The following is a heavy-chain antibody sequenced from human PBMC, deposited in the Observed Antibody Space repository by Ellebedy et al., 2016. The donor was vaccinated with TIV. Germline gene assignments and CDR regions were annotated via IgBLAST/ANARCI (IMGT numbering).Heavy chain of an antibody. J-gene: IGHJ4*02. Sequence: AASVKVSCKGSGCTFTSYFMHWVRQAPGQGLEWMGIINPSVGSTTYAQKLQGRVTMTRDTSTSTVYMELSSLRSEDTAVYYCARARSSGWLHTPDYWGQGTLVTVSS. CDR1: GCTFTSYF. V-gene: IGHV1-46*04. CDR3: ARARSSGWLHTPDY. CDR2: INPSVGST. D-gene: IGHD6-19*01.